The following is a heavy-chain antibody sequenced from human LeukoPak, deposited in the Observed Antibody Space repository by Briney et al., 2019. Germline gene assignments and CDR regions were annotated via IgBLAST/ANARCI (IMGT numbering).Heavy chain of an antibody. CDR2: IKQDGSEK. V-gene: IGHV3-7*01. CDR1: GFTFSSYW. CDR3: AREGSSWSLRYYYYMDV. J-gene: IGHJ6*03. D-gene: IGHD6-13*01. Sequence: GGSLRLSCAASGFTFSSYWMSWVRQAPGKGLEWVANIKQDGSEKYYVDSVKGRFTISRDNAKNSLYLQMNSLRAEDTAVYYCAREGSSWSLRYYYYMDVWGKGTTVTVSS.